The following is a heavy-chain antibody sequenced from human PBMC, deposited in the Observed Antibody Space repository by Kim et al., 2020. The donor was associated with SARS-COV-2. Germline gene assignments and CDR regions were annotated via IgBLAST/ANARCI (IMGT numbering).Heavy chain of an antibody. D-gene: IGHD6-13*01. J-gene: IGHJ6*01. CDR3: ARHSYGYSVGIEVWC. Sequence: GGSLRLSCEASGFTFSTYGMTWVRQAPGKGLEWVAVIWSDDSNKDYAGSVKGRFSISRDNSKTTLYLQMNRLRATDTDDYSYARHSYGYSVGIEVWCWG. CDR2: IWSDDSNK. CDR1: GFTFSTYG. V-gene: IGHV3-33*01.